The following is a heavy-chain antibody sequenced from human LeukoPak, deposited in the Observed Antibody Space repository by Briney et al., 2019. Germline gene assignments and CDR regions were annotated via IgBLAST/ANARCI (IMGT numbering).Heavy chain of an antibody. V-gene: IGHV3-33*01. CDR3: ASALGYSFDI. CDR1: GFTFSSYG. CDR2: IWYDGSNK. J-gene: IGHJ3*02. D-gene: IGHD6-13*01. Sequence: GGSLRLSCAASGFTFSSYGMHWVRQAPGKGLEWVAVIWYDGSNKYYANSVKGRFTISRDNSKNTLYLQMDSLRAEDTAVYYCASALGYSFDIWGQGTMVTVSS.